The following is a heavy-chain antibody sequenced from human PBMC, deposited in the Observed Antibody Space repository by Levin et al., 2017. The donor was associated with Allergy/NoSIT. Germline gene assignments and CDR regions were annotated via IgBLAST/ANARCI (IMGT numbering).Heavy chain of an antibody. CDR3: AKIAIDVVVAESPRGYFDY. D-gene: IGHD2-15*01. J-gene: IGHJ4*02. V-gene: IGHV3-23*01. CDR1: GFTFSSYA. CDR2: ISGSGGST. Sequence: GGSLRLSCAASGFTFSSYAMSWVRQAPGKGLEWVSAISGSGGSTYYADSVKGRFTISRDNSKNTLYLQMNSLRAEDTAVYYCAKIAIDVVVAESPRGYFDYWGQGTLVTVSS.